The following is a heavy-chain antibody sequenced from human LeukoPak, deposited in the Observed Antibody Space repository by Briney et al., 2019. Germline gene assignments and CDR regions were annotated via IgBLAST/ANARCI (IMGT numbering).Heavy chain of an antibody. Sequence: PGGSLRLSCAASGFYFSSYAMSWVRQAPGKGLEWVSPISGSGGSTYYADSVKGRFTISRDNSKNTLYLQMNSLRAEDTAVYYCATHGVVVVITTSSVRTSLPFDYWGQGTLVTVSS. CDR1: GFYFSSYA. D-gene: IGHD3-22*01. CDR3: ATHGVVVVITTSSVRTSLPFDY. CDR2: ISGSGGST. V-gene: IGHV3-23*01. J-gene: IGHJ4*02.